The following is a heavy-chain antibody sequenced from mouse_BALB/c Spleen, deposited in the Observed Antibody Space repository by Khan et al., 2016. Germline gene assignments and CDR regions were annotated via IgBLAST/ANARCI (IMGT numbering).Heavy chain of an antibody. CDR2: IDPANDNT. CDR1: GFNIKDAY. CDR3: ATVAFPDFDY. D-gene: IGHD1-1*01. Sequence: VQLQQPGAELVKPGASVKLSCTASGFNIKDAYMHWVRQRPEQGLEWIGRIDPANDNTKYDPKFQDKATITADTSSNTAYLHLTSLTSEDTAVYYCATVAFPDFDYWGQGTTLTVSS. J-gene: IGHJ2*01. V-gene: IGHV14-3*02.